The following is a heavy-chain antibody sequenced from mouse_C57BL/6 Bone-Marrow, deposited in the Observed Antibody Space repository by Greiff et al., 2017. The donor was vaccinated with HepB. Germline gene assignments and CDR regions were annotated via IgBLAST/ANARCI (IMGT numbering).Heavy chain of an antibody. D-gene: IGHD1-1*01. V-gene: IGHV1-81*01. CDR3: ARLVLRYLYAMDY. CDR2: IYPRSGNT. J-gene: IGHJ4*01. Sequence: QVQLQQSGAELARPGASVKLSCKASGYTFTSYGISWVKQRTGQGLEWIGEIYPRSGNTYYNEKFKGKATLTADKSSSTAYIELRSLTSEDSAVYFCARLVLRYLYAMDYWGQGTSVTVSS. CDR1: GYTFTSYG.